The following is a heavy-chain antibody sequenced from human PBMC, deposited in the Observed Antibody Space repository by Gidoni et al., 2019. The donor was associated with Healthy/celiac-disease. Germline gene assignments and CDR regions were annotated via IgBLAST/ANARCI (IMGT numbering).Heavy chain of an antibody. CDR2: ISSSCSPI. CDR3: ARGENWFDP. V-gene: IGHV3-48*03. CDR1: GFTFSSYE. Sequence: EVQLVGSGGGLVQPGGSLRRSCAACGFTFSSYEMNWVRQAPGKGLELVSSISSSCSPIYCADSVKGRFTISRDNAKNSLYLQMNSLRAEDTAVYYCARGENWFDPWGQGTLVTVSS. J-gene: IGHJ5*02.